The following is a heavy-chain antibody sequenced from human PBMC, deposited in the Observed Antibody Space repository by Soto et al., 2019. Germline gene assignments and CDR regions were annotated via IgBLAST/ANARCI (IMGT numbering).Heavy chain of an antibody. Sequence: VQLLESGGGLLQPGGSLRLSCAASGFTFSTYAMTWVRQAPGKGPEWVSSVSGSGGNTLYADSVKGRFTISRDNYKNPLYLQINSLRAGDTAVYYCAKGRAPSGWYPPYYYGMDVWGQGTTVIVSS. V-gene: IGHV3-23*01. D-gene: IGHD6-19*01. CDR2: VSGSGGNT. J-gene: IGHJ6*02. CDR1: GFTFSTYA. CDR3: AKGRAPSGWYPPYYYGMDV.